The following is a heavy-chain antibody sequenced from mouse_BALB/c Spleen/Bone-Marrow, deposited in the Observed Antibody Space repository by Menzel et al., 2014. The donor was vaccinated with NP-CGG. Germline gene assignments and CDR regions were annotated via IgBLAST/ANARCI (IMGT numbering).Heavy chain of an antibody. D-gene: IGHD2-1*01. CDR1: GFDFSGYW. Sequence: DVQLVESGGGLVQPGGSLKVSCAASGFDFSGYWMSWVRPAPGKGLEWIGEINPDSSTINYTPSLKDKFIISRDNAKNTLYLQMSKVRSEDTALYYCARRGGNYVWYAMDYWGQGTSVTVSS. CDR3: ARRGGNYVWYAMDY. CDR2: INPDSSTI. V-gene: IGHV4-1*02. J-gene: IGHJ4*01.